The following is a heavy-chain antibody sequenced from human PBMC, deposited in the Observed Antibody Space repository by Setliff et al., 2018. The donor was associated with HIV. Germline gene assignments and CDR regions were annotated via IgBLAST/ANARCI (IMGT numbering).Heavy chain of an antibody. D-gene: IGHD2-2*01. CDR3: ARNPGGLYCRSTSCQGGCFDT. CDR1: GGSISRSFYY. CDR2: IYYSETT. V-gene: IGHV4-39*07. J-gene: IGHJ5*02. Sequence: PSQTLSLTCSVSGGSISRSFYYWSWIRQSPGKGLEWSGSIYYSETTNNNPSLKSRVTISVDTSKNQPSLKLRSVTAVDTAVYYCARNPGGLYCRSTSCQGGCFDTWGQGTLVTVSS.